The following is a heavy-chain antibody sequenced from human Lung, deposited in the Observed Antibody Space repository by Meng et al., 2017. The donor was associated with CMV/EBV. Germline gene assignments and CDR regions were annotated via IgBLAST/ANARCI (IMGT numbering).Heavy chain of an antibody. Sequence: AKLVGAGGGGVQPGGSLRLSVAASGFSFRRFGMYWVRQAPGRGLEWVAFIRYDGSNTNYGDPVNGRFTISRDNSKNTLYLQMKTLRNEDTAVYYCVVWGYNFGVDYWGQGTLVTVSS. CDR2: IRYDGSNT. D-gene: IGHD5-18*01. V-gene: IGHV3-30*02. CDR1: GFSFRRFG. CDR3: VVWGYNFGVDY. J-gene: IGHJ4*02.